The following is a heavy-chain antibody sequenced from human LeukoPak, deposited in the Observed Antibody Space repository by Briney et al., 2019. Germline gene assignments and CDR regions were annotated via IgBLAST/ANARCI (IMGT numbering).Heavy chain of an antibody. CDR2: MNPNTGGT. CDR3: ARGVSSSWFSSWFDS. D-gene: IGHD3-22*01. J-gene: IGHJ5*01. Sequence: ASVKVSCKTSGYNFIDYDINWVRQAPGQGLEWMAWMNPNTGGTKFAQRFQGRVTMTRDTSISTAYMELSRLTSDETAVYYCARGVSSSWFSSWFDSWGQGTLVSVSP. V-gene: IGHV1-2*02. CDR1: GYNFIDYD.